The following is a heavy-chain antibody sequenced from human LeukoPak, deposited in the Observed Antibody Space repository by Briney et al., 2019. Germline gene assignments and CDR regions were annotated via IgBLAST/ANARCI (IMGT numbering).Heavy chain of an antibody. V-gene: IGHV4-34*01. CDR1: GGSLSGYY. Sequence: PSETLSLTCAVYGGSLSGYYWSWIRQPPGKGLEWIGEINHSGSTNYNPSLKSRVTISVDTSKNQFSLKLSSVPAADTAVYYCARLAITMVRGVIIVGYYYYYMDVWGKGTTVTISS. J-gene: IGHJ6*03. CDR2: INHSGST. CDR3: ARLAITMVRGVIIVGYYYYYMDV. D-gene: IGHD3-10*01.